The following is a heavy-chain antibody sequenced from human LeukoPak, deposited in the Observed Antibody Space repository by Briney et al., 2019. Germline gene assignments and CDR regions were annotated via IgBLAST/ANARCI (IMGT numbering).Heavy chain of an antibody. V-gene: IGHV4-59*01. CDR2: IYYSGST. J-gene: IGHJ3*02. CDR1: GGSISSYY. Sequence: SETLSLTCTVSGGSISSYYWSWIRQPPGKGLEWIGYIYYSGSTNYNPSLKSRVTISVDTSKQQFSLKLSSVTAADTAEDYLSRARYYEDSSGFSPLQLHAFHIGAEGTMLTVSS. D-gene: IGHD3-22*01. CDR3: SRARYYEDSSGFSPLQLHAFHI.